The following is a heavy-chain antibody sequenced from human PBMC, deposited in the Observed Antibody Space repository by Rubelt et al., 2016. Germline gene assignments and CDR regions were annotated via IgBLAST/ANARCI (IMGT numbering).Heavy chain of an antibody. CDR3: ASSWYRFDY. J-gene: IGHJ4*02. CDR2: IYYSGST. V-gene: IGHV4-59*08. CDR1: GGSISGYF. Sequence: TVSGGSISGYFWSWIRQPPGKGLEWIGYIYYSGSTNYNSSLKSRVTISVDTSKSQFSLNLSSVTAADTAVYYCASSWYRFDYWGQGTRVTVSS. D-gene: IGHD6-13*01.